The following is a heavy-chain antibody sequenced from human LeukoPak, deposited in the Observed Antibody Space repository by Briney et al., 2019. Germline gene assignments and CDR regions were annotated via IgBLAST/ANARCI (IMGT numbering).Heavy chain of an antibody. CDR3: AKDEKGYYHDTSGYPDAFDI. CDR1: GGTFSSYA. J-gene: IGHJ3*02. D-gene: IGHD3-22*01. V-gene: IGHV1-3*01. CDR2: INAGNGNT. Sequence: ASVKVSCKASGGTFSSYAISWVRQAPGQGLEWMGWINAGNGNTKYSQKFQDRVTVTRDTSTSTAYMELSSLRSEDTAVYYCAKDEKGYYHDTSGYPDAFDIWGQGTMVTVSS.